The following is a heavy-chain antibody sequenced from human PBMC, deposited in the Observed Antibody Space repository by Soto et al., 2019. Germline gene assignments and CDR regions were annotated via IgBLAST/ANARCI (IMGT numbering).Heavy chain of an antibody. D-gene: IGHD4-17*01. V-gene: IGHV3-30*18. Sequence: GGSLRLSCAASGFTFSSYGMHWVRKAPGKGLEWVAVISYDGSNKYYADSVKGRFTISRDNSKNTLYLQMNSLRAEDTAVYYCAKHKSNAYGDSYYYYYGMDVWGQGTTVTVSS. CDR2: ISYDGSNK. CDR1: GFTFSSYG. J-gene: IGHJ6*02. CDR3: AKHKSNAYGDSYYYYYGMDV.